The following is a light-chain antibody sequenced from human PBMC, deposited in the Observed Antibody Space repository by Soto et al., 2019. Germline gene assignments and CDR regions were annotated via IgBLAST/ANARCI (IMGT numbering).Light chain of an antibody. CDR3: QQLLT. Sequence: EIVMTQSPATLSLSPGERATLSCRASESLSSYLAWYQQKPGQAPRLLIYDASNRATGIPARFSGSGSGTNFTLTISSLEPQDFAVYSCQQLLTFGGGTTVEIK. CDR1: ESLSSY. CDR2: DAS. J-gene: IGKJ4*01. V-gene: IGKV3-11*01.